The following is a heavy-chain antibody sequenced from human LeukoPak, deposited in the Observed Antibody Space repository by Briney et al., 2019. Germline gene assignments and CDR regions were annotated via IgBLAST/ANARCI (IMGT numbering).Heavy chain of an antibody. CDR3: ARDPGYFVDSTVITPYYYMDV. V-gene: IGHV1-2*02. J-gene: IGHJ6*03. D-gene: IGHD2-15*01. Sequence: ASVKVSCKASGYTFTRYYIHWVRQAPGQGLESMGWINPQSGGTGFAQKYQARVTMTRDTSIKTAYMELSSLRSGDTAVYFCARDPGYFVDSTVITPYYYMDVWGKGTAVTVSS. CDR2: INPQSGGT. CDR1: GYTFTRYY.